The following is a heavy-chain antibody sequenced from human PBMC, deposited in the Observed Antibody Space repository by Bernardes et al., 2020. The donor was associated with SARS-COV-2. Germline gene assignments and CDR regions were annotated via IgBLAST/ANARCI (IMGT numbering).Heavy chain of an antibody. CDR3: ARQEGFY. J-gene: IGHJ4*02. V-gene: IGHV3-11*01. CDR2: IISSGDTE. CDR1: GFIVSDDY. Sequence: GGSLRLSCVTSGFIVSDDYMRWFRQAPGKGLEWISYIISSGDTEYYADSVKGRFAISRDTAKNLLFLQMNSLRVEDTAVYYCARQEGFYWDQGALVSV.